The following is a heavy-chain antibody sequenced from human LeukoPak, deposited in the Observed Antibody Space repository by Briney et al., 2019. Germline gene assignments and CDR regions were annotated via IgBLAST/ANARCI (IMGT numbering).Heavy chain of an antibody. D-gene: IGHD1-26*01. Sequence: GGSLRLSCSASGFSFSTSAMSWVRQAPGKGLEWVSAISGSGGSTYSADSVKGRFTISRDNSKNTLYLQMNSLRAEDTAVYYCAKGTLQWELSFDCWGQGTLVTVAS. J-gene: IGHJ4*02. CDR2: ISGSGGST. V-gene: IGHV3-23*01. CDR1: GFSFSTSA. CDR3: AKGTLQWELSFDC.